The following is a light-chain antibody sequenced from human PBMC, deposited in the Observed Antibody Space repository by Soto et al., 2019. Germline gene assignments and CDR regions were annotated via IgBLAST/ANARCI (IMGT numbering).Light chain of an antibody. CDR3: TSYSSCRVLV. V-gene: IGLV2-14*01. Sequence: QSALTQPASVSGSLGQSITISCTGTSSNIGGYKYVSWYQHHPGKAPKLIIFEVSNRPSGVSDRFSGSNSGNTASLTISGLQAEDEADYYCTSYSSCRVLVFGGGTKLTVL. CDR2: EVS. CDR1: SSNIGGYKY. J-gene: IGLJ3*02.